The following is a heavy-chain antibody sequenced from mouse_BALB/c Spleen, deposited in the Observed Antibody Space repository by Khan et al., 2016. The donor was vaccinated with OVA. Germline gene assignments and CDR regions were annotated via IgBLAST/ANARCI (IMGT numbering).Heavy chain of an antibody. CDR1: GYTFTSYW. CDR3: ARDSIDY. D-gene: IGHD2-5*01. Sequence: QVQLKQSGAELAKPGASVKLSCKASGYTFTSYWMHWVKQRPGQGLEWIGYINPSSGYTDYNQNFKDKATLTADKSSSTAYMQLSSLTSEDSAVYYCARDSIDYWGQGTTLTVSS. CDR2: INPSSGYT. J-gene: IGHJ2*01. V-gene: IGHV1-7*01.